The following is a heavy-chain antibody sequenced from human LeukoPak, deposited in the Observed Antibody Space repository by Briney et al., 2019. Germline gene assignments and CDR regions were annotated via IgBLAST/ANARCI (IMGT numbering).Heavy chain of an antibody. D-gene: IGHD3-10*01. CDR1: GYTFTSYD. CDR3: ASSYYPRYYYGMDV. CDR2: LSPNSGNT. Sequence: ASAKVSCKASGYTFTSYDINGGRHATPQGLVWMGRLSPNSGNTGYAQKFQGRVTMTRDTSISTAYMELSSLRSEDTAVYYCASSYYPRYYYGMDVWGQGTTVTVS. V-gene: IGHV1-8*02. J-gene: IGHJ6*02.